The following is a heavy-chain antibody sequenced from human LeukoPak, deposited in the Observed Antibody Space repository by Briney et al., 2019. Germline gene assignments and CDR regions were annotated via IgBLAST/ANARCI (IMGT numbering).Heavy chain of an antibody. D-gene: IGHD2-15*01. Sequence: SETLSLTCSVSSLSICSSSYYWGWIRQPPGKGLELVASNYYSGCTYYNPSLKSRVTVSVDTSHNQFSLKLSSVAAAVSAVSFCARPGYCSGGSCYSYYYYGMDVWGQGTTVTVSS. CDR1: SLSICSSSYY. CDR2: NYYSGCT. V-gene: IGHV4-39*01. J-gene: IGHJ6*02. CDR3: ARPGYCSGGSCYSYYYYGMDV.